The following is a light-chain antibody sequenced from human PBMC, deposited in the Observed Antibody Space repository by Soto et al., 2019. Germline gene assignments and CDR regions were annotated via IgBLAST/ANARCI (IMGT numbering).Light chain of an antibody. CDR1: QSISIW. CDR2: KAS. CDR3: QQYNSYSWT. V-gene: IGKV1-5*03. J-gene: IGKJ1*01. Sequence: DIQMTQSPSTLSASVGDRVTITCRASQSISIWLAWYQQKPGKAPKILIYKASSLESGVPSRFSGSGSGTEFTLTISSLQPDDFATYYCQQYNSYSWTFGQGTKVDNK.